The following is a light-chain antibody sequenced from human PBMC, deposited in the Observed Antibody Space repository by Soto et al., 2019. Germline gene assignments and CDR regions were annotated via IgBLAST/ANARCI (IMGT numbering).Light chain of an antibody. CDR2: EGT. CDR3: FSYAGNSVYV. J-gene: IGLJ1*01. CDR1: SSDVGSYNL. V-gene: IGLV2-23*01. Sequence: QSALTQPASVPGSPGQSITISCTGTSSDVGSYNLVSWFQQLPGKVPKLIIYEGTKRPSGVSDRFSGSKSGYTASLTISGLQAEDAADYYCFSYAGNSVYVFGTGTKVTLL.